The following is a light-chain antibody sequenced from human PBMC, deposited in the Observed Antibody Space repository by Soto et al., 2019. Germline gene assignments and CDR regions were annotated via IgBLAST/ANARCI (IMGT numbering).Light chain of an antibody. Sequence: DIVITHAPESLAVSLGWRATSNWRCGQSGLYSSNNKNYLNWYQQKPGQPPKLLIYWASIRESGVPDRFSGSGSGTEFTLTISSLQSEDCAVYYCQQYTKWPLTFGQGTKVDIK. CDR2: WAS. J-gene: IGKJ1*01. CDR3: QQYTKWPLT. CDR1: QSGLYSSNNKNY. V-gene: IGKV4-1*01.